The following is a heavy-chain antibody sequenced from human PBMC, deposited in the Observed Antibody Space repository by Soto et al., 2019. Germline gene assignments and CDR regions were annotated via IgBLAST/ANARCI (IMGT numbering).Heavy chain of an antibody. CDR2: ISYAGSNK. Sequence: QVQLVESGGGVVQPGRSLRLSCAASGFTFSSYAMHWVRQAPGKGLEWVAVISYAGSNKYYADSVKGRFTISRDNSKNALYLQMHSLRAKDTAVYYCAREGPLLVGSYYGMGVWGQGTTVTVSS. CDR3: AREGPLLVGSYYGMGV. CDR1: GFTFSSYA. V-gene: IGHV3-30-3*01. D-gene: IGHD3-10*01. J-gene: IGHJ6*02.